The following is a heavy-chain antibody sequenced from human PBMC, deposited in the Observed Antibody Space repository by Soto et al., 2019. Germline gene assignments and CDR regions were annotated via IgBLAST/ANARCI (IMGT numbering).Heavy chain of an antibody. CDR3: ARIPYCSGDSCYYYGMDV. V-gene: IGHV4-34*01. CDR2: INHSGST. CDR1: GGSFSGYY. Sequence: LSLTCAVYGGSFSGYYWSWIRQPPGKGLEWIGEINHSGSTNYNPSLKSRVTISVDTSKNQFSLKLSSVTAADTAVYYCARIPYCSGDSCYYYGMDVWGQGTTVTVSS. J-gene: IGHJ6*02. D-gene: IGHD2-15*01.